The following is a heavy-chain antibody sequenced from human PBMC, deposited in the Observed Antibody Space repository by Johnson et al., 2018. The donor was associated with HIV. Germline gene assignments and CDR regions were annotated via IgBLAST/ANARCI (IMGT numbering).Heavy chain of an antibody. J-gene: IGHJ3*02. CDR3: ASPRGTHGAFDI. CDR1: GFTFSSYA. CDR2: IRYDGSNK. D-gene: IGHD1-1*01. Sequence: QVQLVESGGGVVQPGRSLRLSCAASGFTFSSYAMHWVRQAPGKGLEWVAFIRYDGSNKYYADSVKGRFTISRDNSKNTLYLQMNSLRAEDTAVYYCASPRGTHGAFDIWGQGTMVTVSS. V-gene: IGHV3-30*02.